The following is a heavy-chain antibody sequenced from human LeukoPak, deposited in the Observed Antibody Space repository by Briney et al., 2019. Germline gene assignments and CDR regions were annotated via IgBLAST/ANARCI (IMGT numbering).Heavy chain of an antibody. CDR1: GFTFSSYA. Sequence: GGSLRLSCAASGFTFSSYAMHWVRQAPGKGLEWVSAISGSGGSTYYADSVKGRFTISRDNSKNTLYLQMNCLRAEDTAVYYCATSTFGGVIVTYYFDYWGQGTLVTVSS. D-gene: IGHD3-16*02. J-gene: IGHJ4*02. CDR2: ISGSGGST. V-gene: IGHV3-23*01. CDR3: ATSTFGGVIVTYYFDY.